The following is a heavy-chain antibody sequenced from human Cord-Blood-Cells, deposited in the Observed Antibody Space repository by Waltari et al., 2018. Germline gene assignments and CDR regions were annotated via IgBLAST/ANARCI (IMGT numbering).Heavy chain of an antibody. CDR2: ISYDGSNK. V-gene: IGHV3-30*18. J-gene: IGHJ4*02. CDR1: GLPFSSYG. CDR3: AKDKGSSWYLSDY. D-gene: IGHD6-13*01. Sequence: QVQLVESGGGVVQPGRSLSLSCAASGLPFSSYGMHWVRQAPGKGLEWGAVISYDGSNKYYADAVKGRFTISRDNSKNTLYLQMNSLRAEDTAVYYCAKDKGSSWYLSDYWGQGTLVTVSS.